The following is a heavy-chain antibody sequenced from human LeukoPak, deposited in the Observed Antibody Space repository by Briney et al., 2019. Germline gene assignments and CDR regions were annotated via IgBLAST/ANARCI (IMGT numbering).Heavy chain of an antibody. V-gene: IGHV4-59*01. J-gene: IGHJ3*02. Sequence: SETLSLTCTVSGGSINNCYWNWVRQPPGKGLEWIGYIYNSGSTSGSTNYNPSLKSRVTISGDTSKNQFSLKLTSVTAADTAVYYCARNPPGIRQNAFDIWGQGAMVTVSS. CDR3: ARNPPGIRQNAFDI. CDR2: IYNSGST. CDR1: GGSINNCY.